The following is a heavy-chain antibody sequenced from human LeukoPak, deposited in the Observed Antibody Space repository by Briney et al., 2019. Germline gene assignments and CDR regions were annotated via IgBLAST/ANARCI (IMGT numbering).Heavy chain of an antibody. D-gene: IGHD2-21*01. CDR3: ARSLGGGDWYFDY. V-gene: IGHV3-30*04. CDR2: ISYDGRNK. Sequence: GRSLRLSCAASGFTFSSYAMHWVRQAPGKGLEWVAVISYDGRNKYYADSVKGQFTISRDNSKNTLYLQMDSLRAEDTAMYYCARSLGGGDWYFDYWGQGTLVTVSS. J-gene: IGHJ4*02. CDR1: GFTFSSYA.